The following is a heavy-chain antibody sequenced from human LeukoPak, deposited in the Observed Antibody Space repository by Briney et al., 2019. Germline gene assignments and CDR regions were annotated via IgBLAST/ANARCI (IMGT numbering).Heavy chain of an antibody. J-gene: IGHJ4*02. D-gene: IGHD6-19*01. CDR1: GFTFSSYA. CDR3: AKDFQPALGVAGFDY. CDR2: ISGSGGST. Sequence: GGSLRLSCAASGFTFSSYAMSWVRQAPGKGLEWVSAISGSGGSTYYADSVKGRFTISRDNSKNTLYLQMNSLRAEDTAVYYCAKDFQPALGVAGFDYWGQGTLVTVSS. V-gene: IGHV3-23*01.